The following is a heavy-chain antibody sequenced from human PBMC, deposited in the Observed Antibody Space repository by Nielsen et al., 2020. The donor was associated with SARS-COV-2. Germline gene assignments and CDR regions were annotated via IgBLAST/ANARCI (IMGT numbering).Heavy chain of an antibody. CDR2: ISGSGGST. Sequence: GESLKISCAASEFTFSSYAMSWVRQAPGKGLEWVSAISGSGGSTYYADSVKGRFTISRDNSKNTLYLQMNSLRAEDTAVYYCAKDCGGDCHPSGYYFDYWGQGTLVTVSS. CDR1: EFTFSSYA. J-gene: IGHJ4*02. CDR3: AKDCGGDCHPSGYYFDY. D-gene: IGHD2-21*02. V-gene: IGHV3-23*01.